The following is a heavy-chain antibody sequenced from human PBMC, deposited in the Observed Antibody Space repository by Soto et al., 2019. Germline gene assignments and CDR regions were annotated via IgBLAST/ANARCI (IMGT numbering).Heavy chain of an antibody. CDR3: ARQTYYGDFDY. V-gene: IGHV4-39*01. CDR2: VYYSGST. CDR1: GGSITSDDYY. Sequence: QLQLQESAPGLVKPSETLSLTCTVSGGSITSDDYYWGWIRQPPGKGLEWIGTVYYSGSTYYNPSLQSRVTISVDTSKNQFSLRLSSVTAADTSVYYCARQTYYGDFDYWGQGTLVTVSS. D-gene: IGHD4-17*01. J-gene: IGHJ4*02.